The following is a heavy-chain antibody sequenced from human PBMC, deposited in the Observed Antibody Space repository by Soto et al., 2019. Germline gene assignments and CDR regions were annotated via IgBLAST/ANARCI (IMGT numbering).Heavy chain of an antibody. D-gene: IGHD3-22*01. V-gene: IGHV3-33*01. CDR2: IWYDGSNK. Sequence: PGWSLRLSCASSVFTFISYGMHWVRQAPGKGLEWVAVIWYDGSNKYYADSVKGRFTISRDNSKNTLYLQMNSLRAEDTAVYYCARGKSHLYYDSSGYPLDYWGQGTLVTVSS. CDR3: ARGKSHLYYDSSGYPLDY. CDR1: VFTFISYG. J-gene: IGHJ4*02.